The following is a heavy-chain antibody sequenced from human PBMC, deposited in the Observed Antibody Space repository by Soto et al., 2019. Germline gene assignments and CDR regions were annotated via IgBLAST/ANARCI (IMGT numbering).Heavy chain of an antibody. J-gene: IGHJ6*02. D-gene: IGHD2-21*02. V-gene: IGHV3-21*01. CDR3: AREETAWPLAYGLDV. CDR1: GFTFSSFA. CDR2: IGTRSDI. Sequence: GGSLRLSCAASGFTFSSFAMHWVRQSPGKGLEWVSSIGTRSDIYYADSVKGRFTIPRDNAKNSLSLQMNSLRAEDTGVYYCAREETAWPLAYGLDVWGQGTTVTVSS.